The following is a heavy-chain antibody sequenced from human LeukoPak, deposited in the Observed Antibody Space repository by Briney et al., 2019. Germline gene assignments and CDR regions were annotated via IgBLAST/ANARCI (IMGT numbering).Heavy chain of an antibody. CDR3: ARDPPVYGSRDY. CDR2: INHSGST. Sequence: PSETLSLTCAVYGGSFSGYYWSWIRQPPGKGLEWIGEINHSGSTNYNPSLKSRVTISVDTSKNQFSLKLSSVTAADTAVYYCARDPPVYGSRDYWGQGTLVTVSS. J-gene: IGHJ4*02. D-gene: IGHD2-15*01. CDR1: GGSFSGYY. V-gene: IGHV4-34*01.